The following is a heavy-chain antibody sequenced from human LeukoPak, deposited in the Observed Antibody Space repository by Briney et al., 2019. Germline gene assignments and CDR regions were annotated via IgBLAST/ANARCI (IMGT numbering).Heavy chain of an antibody. Sequence: ASVKVSCKASGGTFSSYAISWVRQAPGQGLEWMGGIIPIFGTANYAQKFQGRVTITTDESTSTAYMELSSLRSEDTAAYYCARVLGHYYYYYMDVWGKGTTVTVSS. V-gene: IGHV1-69*05. CDR1: GGTFSSYA. CDR3: ARVLGHYYYYYMDV. J-gene: IGHJ6*03. CDR2: IIPIFGTA. D-gene: IGHD3-16*01.